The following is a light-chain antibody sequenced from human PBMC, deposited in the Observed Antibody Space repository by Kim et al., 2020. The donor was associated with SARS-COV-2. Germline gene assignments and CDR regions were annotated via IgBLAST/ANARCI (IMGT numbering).Light chain of an antibody. CDR3: SLYMGGGISV. CDR1: SGSVSIGHY. CDR2: STN. V-gene: IGLV8-61*01. J-gene: IGLJ2*01. Sequence: GGKVTLTCSLKSGSVSIGHYPRWYQQTPGQAPRTLIYSTNTRSSGVPDRFSGSILGNKAALTITGAQSDDESDYFCSLYMGGGISVFGGGTQLTVL.